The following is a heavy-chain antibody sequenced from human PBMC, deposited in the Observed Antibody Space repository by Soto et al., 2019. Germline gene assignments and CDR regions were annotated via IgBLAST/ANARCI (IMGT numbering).Heavy chain of an antibody. D-gene: IGHD3-22*01. J-gene: IGHJ5*02. Sequence: SVKVSCNASGGTFSSYAISWVRQAPGQGLEWMGGIIPIFGTANYAQKLQGRVTITADKSTSTAYMELSSLRSEDTAVYYRARGDSSCYNWFDPWRQGTLVTVSS. CDR2: IIPIFGTA. V-gene: IGHV1-69*06. CDR3: ARGDSSCYNWFDP. CDR1: GGTFSSYA.